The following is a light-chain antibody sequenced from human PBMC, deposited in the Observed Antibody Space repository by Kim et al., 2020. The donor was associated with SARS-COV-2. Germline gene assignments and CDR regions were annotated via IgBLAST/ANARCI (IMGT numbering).Light chain of an antibody. V-gene: IGKV1-5*03. CDR1: QSVGCW. Sequence: DIQMIQSPSTLSAYVGDRVIITCRASQSVGCWLAWYQHKPGKAPKLLIYGASILESGVPSRFSGSGSGTEFTLTISSLQPDDFATYYCQQFNTYSFTFGPGNKVDIK. CDR2: GAS. CDR3: QQFNTYSFT. J-gene: IGKJ3*01.